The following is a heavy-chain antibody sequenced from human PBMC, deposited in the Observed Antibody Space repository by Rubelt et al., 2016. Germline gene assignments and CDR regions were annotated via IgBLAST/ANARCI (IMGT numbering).Heavy chain of an antibody. CDR1: GFTFRTYG. V-gene: IGHV3-23*01. CDR2: ISWNSGST. Sequence: GGGVVQPGRSLRLSCAASGFTFRTYGMHWVRQAPGKGLEWVSGISWNSGSTYYADSVKGRFTLSRDNSKNTVYLQMNSLRAGDTAVYYYAKDSRSSGWYAGMDVWGQGTTVTVSS. CDR3: AKDSRSSGWYAGMDV. J-gene: IGHJ6*02. D-gene: IGHD6-19*01.